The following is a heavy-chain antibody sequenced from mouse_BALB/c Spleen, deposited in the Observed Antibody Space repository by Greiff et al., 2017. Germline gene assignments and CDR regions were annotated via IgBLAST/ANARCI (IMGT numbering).Heavy chain of an antibody. Sequence: QVQLQQSGAELVKPGASVKLSCKASGYTFTSYYMYWVKQRPGQGLEWIGAINPSNGGTNFNEKFKSKATLTVDKSSSTAYMQLISLTSEDSAVEYCTRSMITKGPYFDYWGQGTTLTVSS. CDR2: INPSNGGT. CDR3: TRSMITKGPYFDY. D-gene: IGHD2-4*01. CDR1: GYTFTSYY. V-gene: IGHV1S81*02. J-gene: IGHJ2*01.